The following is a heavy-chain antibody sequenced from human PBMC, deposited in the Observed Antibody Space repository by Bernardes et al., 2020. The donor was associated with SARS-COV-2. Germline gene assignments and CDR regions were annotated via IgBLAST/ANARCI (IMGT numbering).Heavy chain of an antibody. Sequence: GWSLRLSCEGSGLTFSSYNMNWVRQAPGKGLEWVSFISSSSGSINYADSVKGRFIISRDNAKNSLYLQMNSLRAEDTAVYYCARNRIQGYYYGMDVWGQGTTVTVSS. J-gene: IGHJ6*02. V-gene: IGHV3-21*06. CDR2: ISSSSGSI. CDR1: GLTFSSYN. D-gene: IGHD2-15*01. CDR3: ARNRIQGYYYGMDV.